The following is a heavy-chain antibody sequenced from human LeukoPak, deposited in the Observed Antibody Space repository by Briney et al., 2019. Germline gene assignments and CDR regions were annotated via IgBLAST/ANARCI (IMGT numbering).Heavy chain of an antibody. CDR3: ARGLTYDRSGNLFDY. Sequence: GGSLRLSCAASGFTFSSYAMHWVRQAPGKGLEYVSAISSNGGSTSYADSVKGRFTISRDNSKNTLYLQMGSLRAEDTAVYYCARGLTYDRSGNLFDYWGQGTLVTVSS. CDR1: GFTFSSYA. J-gene: IGHJ4*02. CDR2: ISSNGGST. V-gene: IGHV3-64*02. D-gene: IGHD3-22*01.